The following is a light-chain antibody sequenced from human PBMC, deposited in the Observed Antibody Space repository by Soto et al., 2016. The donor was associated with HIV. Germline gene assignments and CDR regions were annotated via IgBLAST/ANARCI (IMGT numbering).Light chain of an antibody. J-gene: IGKJ4*01. V-gene: IGKV2-29*03. CDR3: MQGIDFPVI. Sequence: IVMTQTPHSLSVTPGQPASISCRSSQSLLHADGRTYLYWYLQKAGQSPQPLIFEVSSRFSGVPDRFSGSGSGTDFTLKISRVEAGDVGVYYCMQGIDFPVIFGGGTRVEIK. CDR1: QSLLHADGRTY. CDR2: EVS.